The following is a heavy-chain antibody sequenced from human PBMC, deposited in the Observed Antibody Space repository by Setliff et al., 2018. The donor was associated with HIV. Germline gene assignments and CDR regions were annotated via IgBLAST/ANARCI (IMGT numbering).Heavy chain of an antibody. CDR1: GYTFTDYF. D-gene: IGHD2-2*01. J-gene: IGHJ4*02. CDR3: ARGRVPGNY. V-gene: IGHV1-2*02. CDR2: INPKSGAT. Sequence: ASVKVSCKTSGYTFTDYFIHWVRRAPGQGLEWMGWINPKSGATNFAQKFQVRVTMTRDTSINTAYMEVNRLRSDDTAFYYCARGRVPGNYWGQGTLVTVSS.